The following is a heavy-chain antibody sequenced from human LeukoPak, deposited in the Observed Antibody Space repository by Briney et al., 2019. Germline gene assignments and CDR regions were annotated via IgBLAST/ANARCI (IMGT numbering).Heavy chain of an antibody. D-gene: IGHD2-2*03. CDR1: GGSISSYY. J-gene: IGHJ6*02. CDR3: ARAAEGGYCSSTSCLLLLCKGMDV. V-gene: IGHV4-59*01. CDR2: IYYSGST. Sequence: SETLSLTCTVSGGSISSYYWSWIRQPPGKGLEWIGYIYYSGSTNYNPSLKSRVTISVDTSKNQFSLKLSSVTAADTAVYYCARAAEGGYCSSTSCLLLLCKGMDVWGQGTTVTVSS.